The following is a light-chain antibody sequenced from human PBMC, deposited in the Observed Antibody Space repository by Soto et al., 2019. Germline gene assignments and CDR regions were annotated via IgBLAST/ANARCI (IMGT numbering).Light chain of an antibody. Sequence: AIRMTQSPSSLSASTGDRVTITCRASQGISSYLAWYQQKPGKAPKLVIYAACTVKSGVPSRFRGSGSGTGFTLTISCLQSEDFATYACQWSYSYARTFGQAHKGDIK. CDR2: AAC. J-gene: IGKJ1*01. CDR1: QGISSY. V-gene: IGKV1-8*01. CDR3: QWSYSYART.